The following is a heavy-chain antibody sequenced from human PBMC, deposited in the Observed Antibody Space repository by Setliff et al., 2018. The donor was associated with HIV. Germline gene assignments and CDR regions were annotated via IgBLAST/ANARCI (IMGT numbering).Heavy chain of an antibody. J-gene: IGHJ5*02. CDR1: GGSISNSSSY. CDR3: ARHRQISDWFDP. CDR2: NNHGGST. V-gene: IGHV4-39*01. Sequence: SETLSLTCTVSGGSISNSSSYWGWIRQTPGKGLEWIGENNHGGSTNYNPSLKSRVTISVDRSKNQFFLKLTSVTAADTAVYYCARHRQISDWFDPWGQGILVTVSS. D-gene: IGHD3-10*01.